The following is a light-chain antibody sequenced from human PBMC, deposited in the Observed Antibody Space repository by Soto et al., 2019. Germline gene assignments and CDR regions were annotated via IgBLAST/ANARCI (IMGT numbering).Light chain of an antibody. J-gene: IGKJ2*01. CDR2: DAS. CDR3: QQYNRPRGYT. V-gene: IGKV1-5*01. CDR1: QSISSW. Sequence: DIQMTQSPSTLSSSVGDRVTITCRASQSISSWLAWYQQKPGKAPKLLIYDASSLESGVPSRFSGSGSGTEFPLTISSLQPDDFATYYCQQYNRPRGYTFGQGTKLEIK.